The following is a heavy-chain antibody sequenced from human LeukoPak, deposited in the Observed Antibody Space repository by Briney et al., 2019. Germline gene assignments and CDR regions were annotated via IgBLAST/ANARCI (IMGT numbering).Heavy chain of an antibody. CDR1: GFTVSSNY. Sequence: GGSLRPSCAASGFTVSSNYMTWVRQAPGKGLEWVSVIYSGGNTYYADSVKDRFTISRDKSKNTLYLHMNSLRAEDTAVYYCSGGGFAVIDYWGQGTLVTVSS. CDR3: SGGGFAVIDY. J-gene: IGHJ4*02. V-gene: IGHV3-53*01. D-gene: IGHD3-16*01. CDR2: IYSGGNT.